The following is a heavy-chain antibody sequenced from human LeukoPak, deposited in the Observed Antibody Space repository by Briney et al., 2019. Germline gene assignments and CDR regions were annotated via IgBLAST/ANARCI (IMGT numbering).Heavy chain of an antibody. CDR3: ARDVGDSSGWYNRDFDY. CDR1: GYTFTSYG. V-gene: IGHV1-18*01. J-gene: IGHJ4*02. D-gene: IGHD6-19*01. CDR2: ISDYNGNT. Sequence: ASVKVSCKASGYTFTSYGISWVRQAPGQGLEWMGWISDYNGNTNYAQKLQGRVTMTTDTSTSTAYMELRSLRSDDTAVYYCARDVGDSSGWYNRDFDYWGQGTLVTVSS.